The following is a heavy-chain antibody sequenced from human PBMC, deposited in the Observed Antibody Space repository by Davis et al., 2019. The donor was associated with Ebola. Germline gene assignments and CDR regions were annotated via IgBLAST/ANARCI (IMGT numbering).Heavy chain of an antibody. CDR1: GRSSSGYY. J-gene: IGHJ6*02. Sequence: GSLRLSCPVYGRSSSGYYWSRIRQPPGKGLEWIGEINHSGSTNYNPSLKSRVTISVDTSKNQFSLKLRSVTAADTAVYYRARRDGSSGWYNYYGMDVWGQGTTVTVSS. CDR3: ARRDGSSGWYNYYGMDV. V-gene: IGHV4-34*01. D-gene: IGHD6-19*01. CDR2: INHSGST.